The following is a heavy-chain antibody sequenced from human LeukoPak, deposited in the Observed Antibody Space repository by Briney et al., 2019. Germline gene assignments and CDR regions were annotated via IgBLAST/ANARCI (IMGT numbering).Heavy chain of an antibody. CDR1: GFTFSSYA. D-gene: IGHD2-21*02. CDR3: TRDPRLREFES. Sequence: PGGSLRLSCAASGFTFSSYAMSWVRQAPGKGLEWVSSIGGSGGSTYYADSVKGRFTISRDNSKNTLSLQMNSLRDDDTAVYYCTRDPRLREFESWGQGTLVTVSS. J-gene: IGHJ1*01. V-gene: IGHV3-23*01. CDR2: IGGSGGST.